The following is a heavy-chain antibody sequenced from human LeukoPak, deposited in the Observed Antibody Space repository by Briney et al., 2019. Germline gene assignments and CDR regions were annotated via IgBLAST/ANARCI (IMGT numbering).Heavy chain of an antibody. Sequence: GGSLRLSCAASGFTFSSYAMHWDRQAPGKGLEWVAVISYDGSNKYYADSVKGRFTISRDNSKNTLYLQMNSLRAEDTAVYYCARNGITMVRGVIIFDYGMDVWGKGTTVTVSS. CDR2: ISYDGSNK. CDR1: GFTFSSYA. V-gene: IGHV3-30*04. CDR3: ARNGITMVRGVIIFDYGMDV. J-gene: IGHJ6*04. D-gene: IGHD3-10*01.